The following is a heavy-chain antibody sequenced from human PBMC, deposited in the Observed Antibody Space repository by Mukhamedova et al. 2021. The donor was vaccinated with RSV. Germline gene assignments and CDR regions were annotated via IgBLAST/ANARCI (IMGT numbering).Heavy chain of an antibody. D-gene: IGHD2-15*01. Sequence: QSTWEGLEYVSAISSNGGSTYYANSVKGRFTISRDNSKNTLYLQMGSLRAEDMAVYYCARVVATTGSSIKYYYYYGMDVWGQGTTVTVSS. CDR3: ARVVATTGSSIKYYYYYGMDV. V-gene: IGHV3-64*01. J-gene: IGHJ6*02. CDR2: ISSNGGST.